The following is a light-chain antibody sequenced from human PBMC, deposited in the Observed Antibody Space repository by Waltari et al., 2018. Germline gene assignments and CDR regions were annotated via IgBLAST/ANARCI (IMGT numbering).Light chain of an antibody. V-gene: IGLV2-23*01. CDR3: CSYAGTITPYV. CDR1: RSDVGSYNL. Sequence: QSALTQPASVSGSPGQSVTIPCTGTRSDVGSYNLVSWYPHHQGKAPKLMIYEANKRPSGVSNRFSGSKSGITASLTISGLQAEDEADYYCCSYAGTITPYVFGSGTKVTVL. J-gene: IGLJ1*01. CDR2: EAN.